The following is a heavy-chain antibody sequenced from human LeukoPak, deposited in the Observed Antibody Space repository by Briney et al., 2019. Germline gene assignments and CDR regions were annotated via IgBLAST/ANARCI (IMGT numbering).Heavy chain of an antibody. D-gene: IGHD1-14*01. CDR1: GYSFTSYW. J-gene: IGHJ6*02. CDR3: ARPGEPHYYYYGMDV. V-gene: IGHV5-51*01. Sequence: GESLKISCKGSGYSFTSYWIGWVRQMPGKGLEWMGIIYPGDSDTRYSPSFQGQVTISADKSISTAYLQWSSLKASDTAMYYCARPGEPHYYYYGMDVWGQGTTVTVSS. CDR2: IYPGDSDT.